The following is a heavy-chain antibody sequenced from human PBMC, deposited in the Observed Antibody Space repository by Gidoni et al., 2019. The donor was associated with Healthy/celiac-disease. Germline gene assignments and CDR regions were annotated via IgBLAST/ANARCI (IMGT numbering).Heavy chain of an antibody. V-gene: IGHV3-30*02. Sequence: QVQLVESGGGVVQPGGSLRLSCAASGFTFSSYGMHWVRQAPGKGLEWVAFIRYDGSNKYYADSVKGRFTISRDNSKNTLYLQMNSLRAEDTAVYYCAKDSPFWTGFFDYWGQGTLVTVSS. D-gene: IGHD3-3*01. CDR3: AKDSPFWTGFFDY. CDR1: GFTFSSYG. J-gene: IGHJ4*02. CDR2: IRYDGSNK.